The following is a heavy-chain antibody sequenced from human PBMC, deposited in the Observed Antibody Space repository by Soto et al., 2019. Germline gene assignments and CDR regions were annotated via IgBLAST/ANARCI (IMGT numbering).Heavy chain of an antibody. J-gene: IGHJ1*01. CDR1: GFTFSSYA. D-gene: IGHD6-13*01. CDR2: ISGSGGST. Sequence: EVQLLESGGGLVQPGGSLRLSCAASGFTFSSYAMSWVRQAPGKGLEWVSAISGSGGSTYYADSVKGRFTISRDNSKDPLYLQMNSLGAEDTAVYYCAKDWVSIAAARRIYFQHWGQGTLVTVSS. V-gene: IGHV3-23*01. CDR3: AKDWVSIAAARRIYFQH.